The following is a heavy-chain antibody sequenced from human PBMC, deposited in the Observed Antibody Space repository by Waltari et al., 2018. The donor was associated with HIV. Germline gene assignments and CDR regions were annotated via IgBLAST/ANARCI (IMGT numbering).Heavy chain of an antibody. J-gene: IGHJ5*02. D-gene: IGHD3-10*01. Sequence: EVQLVESGGGLVQPGGSLRLSCAASGFTFSSYWMHWVRQAPGKGLVWVSRMTSDGGSTSYAHSVNGRFTISRDNAKNTLYLQMNSLRAEDTAVYYCARESEGYYASGTGNWFDPWGQGTLVTVSS. V-gene: IGHV3-74*01. CDR1: GFTFSSYW. CDR3: ARESEGYYASGTGNWFDP. CDR2: MTSDGGST.